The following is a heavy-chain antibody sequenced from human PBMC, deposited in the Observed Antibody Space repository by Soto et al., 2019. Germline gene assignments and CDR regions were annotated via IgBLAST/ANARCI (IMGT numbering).Heavy chain of an antibody. D-gene: IGHD4-4*01. V-gene: IGHV3-30-3*01. J-gene: IGHJ4*02. CDR1: GFTFSSYA. CDR2: ISYDGSNK. Sequence: PGGSLRLSCAASGFTFSSYAMHWVRQAPGKGLEWVAVISYDGSNKYYADSVKGRFTISRDNSKNTLYLQMNSLRAEDTAVYYCARSGDDSSNSSPFHYWGQGT. CDR3: ARSGDDSSNSSPFHY.